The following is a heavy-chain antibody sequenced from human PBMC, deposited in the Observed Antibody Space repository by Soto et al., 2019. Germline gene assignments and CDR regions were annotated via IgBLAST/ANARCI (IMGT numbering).Heavy chain of an antibody. Sequence: GGSLRLSCAASAFTFIDYYMSWIRHALGKGLEWVSLISNSSSYTNYAGSVKGRFTISRDNAKNSLYLQMNSLRAEDTVVYYCVRCSSTSCWGEFDPWGQGTLVTVSS. J-gene: IGHJ5*02. CDR1: AFTFIDYY. D-gene: IGHD2-2*01. CDR3: VRCSSTSCWGEFDP. CDR2: ISNSSSYT. V-gene: IGHV3-11*06.